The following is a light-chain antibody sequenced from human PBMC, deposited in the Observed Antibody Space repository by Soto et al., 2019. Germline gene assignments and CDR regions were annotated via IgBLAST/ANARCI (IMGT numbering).Light chain of an antibody. J-gene: IGKJ1*01. CDR2: QTS. V-gene: IGKV1-5*03. CDR1: QSIGSW. CDR3: QQGSTYST. Sequence: DIPLTQSPSILSASVGDRVTITCRASQSIGSWLAWYQQKPGKAPNLLIFQTSDLESGVPSRFSGSGSGTEFTLTISSLQPDDFATYYCQQGSTYSTFGQGTKVETK.